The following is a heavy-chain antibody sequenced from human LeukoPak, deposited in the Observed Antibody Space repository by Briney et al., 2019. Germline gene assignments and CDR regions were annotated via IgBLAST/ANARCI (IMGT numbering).Heavy chain of an antibody. J-gene: IGHJ4*02. CDR1: GGSISSYY. D-gene: IGHD5-24*01. V-gene: IGHV4-4*07. Sequence: SETLSLTCTVSGGSISSYYWSWIRQPAGKGLEWIGRIYTSGSTNYNPSLKSRVTMSVDTSKNQFSLKLSSVTAADTAVYYCAREGLEMATRSFDYWGQGTLVTVSS. CDR3: AREGLEMATRSFDY. CDR2: IYTSGST.